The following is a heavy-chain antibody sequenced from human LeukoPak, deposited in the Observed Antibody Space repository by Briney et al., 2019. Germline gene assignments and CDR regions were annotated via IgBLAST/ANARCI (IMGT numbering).Heavy chain of an antibody. CDR2: VFDSGST. J-gene: IGHJ6*03. CDR1: GASFSTNY. CDR3: ARLYQQSKWKYYYYYMDV. D-gene: IGHD1-1*01. V-gene: IGHV4-59*01. Sequence: SETLSLNCSVSGASFSTNYWSWIRPPPGRGLEWIGYVFDSGSTNYNPSLKSRVTISVDTSTKQFSLRLSSVTAADTAVYYCARLYQQSKWKYYYYYMDVWGKGTAVTVSS.